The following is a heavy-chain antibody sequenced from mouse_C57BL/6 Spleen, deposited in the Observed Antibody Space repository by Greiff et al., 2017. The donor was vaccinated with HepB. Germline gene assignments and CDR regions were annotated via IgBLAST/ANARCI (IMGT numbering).Heavy chain of an antibody. J-gene: IGHJ3*01. D-gene: IGHD6-5*01. CDR2: IDPENGDT. V-gene: IGHV14-4*01. Sequence: EVQLQQSGAELVRPGASVKLSCTASGFNIKDDYMHWVKQRPEQGLEWIGWIDPENGDTEYASKFQGKATITADTSSNKAYLQLSSLTSEDTAVYYWTPYPFAYWGQGTLVTVSA. CDR3: TPYPFAY. CDR1: GFNIKDDY.